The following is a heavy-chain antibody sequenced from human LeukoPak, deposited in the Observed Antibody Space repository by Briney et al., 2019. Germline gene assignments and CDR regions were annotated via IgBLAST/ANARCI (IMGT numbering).Heavy chain of an antibody. CDR1: GFTFDDYA. D-gene: IGHD3-22*01. CDR3: AKDGVLKYDSSGYSPN. V-gene: IGHV3-9*01. J-gene: IGHJ4*02. CDR2: ISWYSGSI. Sequence: GRSLRLSCAASGFTFDDYAMHWVPHAPGKGLEWVSGISWYSGSIGYADSVKGRFTISRDNAKNSLYLQMNSLRAEDTALYYCAKDGVLKYDSSGYSPNWGQGTLVTVSS.